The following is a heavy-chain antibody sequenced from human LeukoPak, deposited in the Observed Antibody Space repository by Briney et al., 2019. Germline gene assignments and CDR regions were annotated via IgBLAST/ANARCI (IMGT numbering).Heavy chain of an antibody. CDR2: IYYSGST. V-gene: IGHV4-30-4*01. J-gene: IGHJ4*02. Sequence: SQTLSLTCTVSGGFVTNGDYYWNWIRQPPGKGLEWIGYIYYSGSTYYNPSLKSRVTISVDTSKNQFSLNLTSVTAADTAVYYCARAPRYYYDTSSYSNFDCWGQGTLVTVSS. D-gene: IGHD3-22*01. CDR1: GGFVTNGDYY. CDR3: ARAPRYYYDTSSYSNFDC.